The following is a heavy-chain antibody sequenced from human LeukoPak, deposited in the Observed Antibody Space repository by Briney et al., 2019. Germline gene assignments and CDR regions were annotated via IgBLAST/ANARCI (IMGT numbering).Heavy chain of an antibody. V-gene: IGHV3-23*01. D-gene: IGHD6-19*01. CDR1: GFTFSSYA. CDR2: ISGSGGST. J-gene: IGHJ6*02. Sequence: GGSLRLSCAASGFTFSSYAMSWVRQAPGKGLEWVSAISGSGGSTYYADSVKGRFTISRDNARNSLYLQMNSLRAEDTAVYYCARYTSGWIDYYYYGMDVWGQGTTVTVSS. CDR3: ARYTSGWIDYYYYGMDV.